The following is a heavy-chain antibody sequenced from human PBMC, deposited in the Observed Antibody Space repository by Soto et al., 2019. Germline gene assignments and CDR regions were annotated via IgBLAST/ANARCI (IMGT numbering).Heavy chain of an antibody. CDR3: ARADYYGSGGYYRRDYYGMDV. Sequence: SVKVSCKASGGTFSSYAISWVRQAPGQGLEWMGGIIPIFGTANYAQKFQGRVTITADESTSTAYMELSSLRSEDTAVYYCARADYYGSGGYYRRDYYGMDVWGQGTTVTVS. V-gene: IGHV1-69*13. J-gene: IGHJ6*02. CDR2: IIPIFGTA. CDR1: GGTFSSYA. D-gene: IGHD3-10*01.